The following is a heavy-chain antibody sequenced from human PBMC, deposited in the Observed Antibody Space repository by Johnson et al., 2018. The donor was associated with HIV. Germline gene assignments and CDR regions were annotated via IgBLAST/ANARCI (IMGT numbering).Heavy chain of an antibody. CDR2: INWNGGST. CDR1: GFTFDDYG. J-gene: IGHJ3*02. V-gene: IGHV3-20*04. CDR3: AKDNSIVGATNVAFDI. D-gene: IGHD1-26*01. Sequence: EVQLLESGGGVVRPGGSLRLSCAASGFTFDDYGMSWVRQTTGKGLEWVSGINWNGGSTGYADSVKGRLSISRDNSKNTLYLQMNSLRAESTAVYYCAKDNSIVGATNVAFDIWGQGTMVTVSS.